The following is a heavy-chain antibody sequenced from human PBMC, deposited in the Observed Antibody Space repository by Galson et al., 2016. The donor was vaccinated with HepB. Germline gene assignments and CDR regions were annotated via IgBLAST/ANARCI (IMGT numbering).Heavy chain of an antibody. CDR3: GKHGGFDY. V-gene: IGHV3-23*01. J-gene: IGHJ4*02. CDR1: GFSFSNSG. D-gene: IGHD3-16*01. Sequence: SLRLSCAASGFSFSNSGMSWVRQAPGRGLEWVSSITRSGDATHYADFVKCRFTISRDNSKNTLYLYMNNLTAGDTAIYYCGKHGGFDYWGQGALVTVSS. CDR2: ITRSGDAT.